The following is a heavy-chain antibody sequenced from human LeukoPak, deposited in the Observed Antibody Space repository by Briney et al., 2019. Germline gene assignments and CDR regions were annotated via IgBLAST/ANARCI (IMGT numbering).Heavy chain of an antibody. CDR3: ARGPTAVDTAMVTGNDY. D-gene: IGHD5-18*01. Sequence: PSETLSLTCAVYGGSFSGYYWSWIRQPPGKGLEWIGEINHSGSTNYNPSLKSRVTISVDTSKNQFSLKLSSVTAADTAVYYCARGPTAVDTAMVTGNDYWGQGTLVTVSS. V-gene: IGHV4-34*01. CDR2: INHSGST. J-gene: IGHJ4*02. CDR1: GGSFSGYY.